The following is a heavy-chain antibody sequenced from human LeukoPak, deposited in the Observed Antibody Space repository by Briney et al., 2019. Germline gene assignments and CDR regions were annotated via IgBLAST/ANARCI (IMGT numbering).Heavy chain of an antibody. D-gene: IGHD3-10*01. Sequence: SETQSLTCTVSGGSISSYYWSWIRQPPGKGLEWIGRIFTSGSTKYNPSLKSRVTISVDTSKNQFSLKLSSVTAADTAVYYCAREGKITMVRGVIRYYYMDVWGKGTTVTISS. J-gene: IGHJ6*03. V-gene: IGHV4-4*08. CDR2: IFTSGST. CDR1: GGSISSYY. CDR3: AREGKITMVRGVIRYYYMDV.